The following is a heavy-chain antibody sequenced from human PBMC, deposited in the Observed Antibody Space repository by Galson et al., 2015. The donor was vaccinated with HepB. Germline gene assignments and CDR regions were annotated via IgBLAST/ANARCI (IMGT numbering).Heavy chain of an antibody. V-gene: IGHV3-7*01. CDR3: AATPLYCSSTSCYDF. CDR2: IKQDGSEK. D-gene: IGHD2-2*01. J-gene: IGHJ4*02. Sequence: LRLSCAASGFTSSSYWMSWVRQAPGKGLQWVANIKQDGSEKYYVDSVKGRFTISRDNAKDSLYLHVNSLRAEDTALYYCAATPLYCSSTSCYDFWGQGTLVTVSS. CDR1: GFTSSSYW.